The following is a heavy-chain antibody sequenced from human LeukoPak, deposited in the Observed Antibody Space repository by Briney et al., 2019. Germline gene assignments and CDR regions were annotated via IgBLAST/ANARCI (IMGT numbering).Heavy chain of an antibody. CDR3: ARGSSTETFSAEYFQH. CDR2: ISGSGGST. V-gene: IGHV3-23*01. D-gene: IGHD3-3*02. J-gene: IGHJ1*01. CDR1: GFTFSSYG. Sequence: PGGSLRLSCAASGFTFSSYGMSWVRQAPGKGLEWVSAISGSGGSTYYADSVKGRFTISRDNAKDSLFLFMNSLRADDTAFYFCARGSSTETFSAEYFQHWGQGTLVTVSS.